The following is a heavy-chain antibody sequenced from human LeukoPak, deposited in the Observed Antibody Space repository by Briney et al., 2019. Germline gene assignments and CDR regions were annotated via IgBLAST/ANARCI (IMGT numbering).Heavy chain of an antibody. CDR3: ARDPSQHNYYALDV. CDR1: GGSISAFY. J-gene: IGHJ6*04. Sequence: SETLSLTCTVSGGSISAFYWGWTRQPAGKGLEWIGRIHTNGNTNYNPSLQSRVTMSVDTSKNQFSLKVSSVTAADTAVYYCARDPSQHNYYALDVWGAGTTVTVSS. CDR2: IHTNGNT. V-gene: IGHV4-4*07.